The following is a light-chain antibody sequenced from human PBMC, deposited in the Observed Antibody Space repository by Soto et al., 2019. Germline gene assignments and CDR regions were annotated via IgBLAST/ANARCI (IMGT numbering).Light chain of an antibody. J-gene: IGKJ4*01. CDR3: QQTVSKIVT. V-gene: IGKV1-39*01. CDR1: HSIHTS. CDR2: GAS. Sequence: DFQLTQSPASLSASVGDRVTITCRASHSIHTSLNWLQVQPGKDPRVLIFGASSLQSGVPRRFSGIGSGTDFILTISSLQPEDFATYYCQQTVSKIVTFGGGTRVEMK.